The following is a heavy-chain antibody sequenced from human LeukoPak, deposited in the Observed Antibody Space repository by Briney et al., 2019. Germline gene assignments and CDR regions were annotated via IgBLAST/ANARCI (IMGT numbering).Heavy chain of an antibody. J-gene: IGHJ6*04. Sequence: GGSLRLTCTASELIFSTYGMHWVRQAPEKGLEWVSYISSSGSTIYYADSVKGRFTIARDSAKNSLYLQMNSLRAEDTAVYYCAELGITMIGGVWGKGTTVTISS. V-gene: IGHV3-48*03. CDR1: ELIFSTYG. CDR3: AELGITMIGGV. D-gene: IGHD3-10*02. CDR2: ISSSGSTI.